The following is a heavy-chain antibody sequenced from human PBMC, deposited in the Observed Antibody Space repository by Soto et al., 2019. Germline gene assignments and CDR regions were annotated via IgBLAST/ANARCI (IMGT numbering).Heavy chain of an antibody. V-gene: IGHV3-30-3*01. CDR2: ISYDGSEK. CDR3: AREVGGSSPPG. Sequence: QVQLVESGGGVVQPGRSLRLSCAASGFTFSRHAMHWVRQAPVKGLEWVAVISYDGSEKYYADSVKGRFTISRDSSKNTLYLQMDSMGPEETAVYYCAREVGGSSPPGWGQGTLVTVFS. D-gene: IGHD6-6*01. CDR1: GFTFSRHA. J-gene: IGHJ4*02.